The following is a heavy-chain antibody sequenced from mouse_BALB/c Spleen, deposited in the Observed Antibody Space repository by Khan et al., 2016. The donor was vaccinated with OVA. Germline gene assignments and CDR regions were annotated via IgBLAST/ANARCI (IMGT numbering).Heavy chain of an antibody. CDR3: GGMARK. CDR1: GYTFKATY. Sequence: IQLVQSGAELVKPGATVKLSCTASGYTFKATYMHWLKQWPEQGLEWIGRIDPPTGNTKYDQKFQGKATLTADTSSNTAYLQLSSLTSEDTDDNYGGGMARKWGQGTTLTVSS. V-gene: IGHV14-3*02. J-gene: IGHJ2*01. CDR2: IDPPTGNT.